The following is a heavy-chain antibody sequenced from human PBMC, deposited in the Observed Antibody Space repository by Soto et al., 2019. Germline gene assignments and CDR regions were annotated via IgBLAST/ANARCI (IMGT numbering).Heavy chain of an antibody. V-gene: IGHV1-24*01. CDR3: ATVGRWLQFGYFDY. CDR1: GYTLTELS. CDR2: FDPEDGET. D-gene: IGHD5-12*01. J-gene: IGHJ4*02. Sequence: ASVKVSCNVSGYTLTELSMHWVRQAPGKGLEWMGGFDPEDGETIYAQKFQGRVTMTEDTSTDTAYMELSSLRSEDTAVYYCATVGRWLQFGYFDYWGQGTLVTVSS.